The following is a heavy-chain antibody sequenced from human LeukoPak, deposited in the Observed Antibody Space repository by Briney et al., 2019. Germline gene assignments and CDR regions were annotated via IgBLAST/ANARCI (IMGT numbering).Heavy chain of an antibody. Sequence: ASVKVSCKASGYTFTSYGISWVRQAPGQGLEWMGWISAYNGNTNYAQKLQGRVTMATDTSTSTAYLELRSLRSDDTAVYYCAREDRHMNWFDPWGQGTLVTVSS. CDR2: ISAYNGNT. CDR3: AREDRHMNWFDP. J-gene: IGHJ5*02. CDR1: GYTFTSYG. V-gene: IGHV1-18*01.